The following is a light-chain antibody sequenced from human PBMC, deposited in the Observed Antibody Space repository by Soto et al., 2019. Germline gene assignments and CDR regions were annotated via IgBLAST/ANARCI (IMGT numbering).Light chain of an antibody. CDR1: QSFPHSNGYNY. V-gene: IGKV2-28*01. J-gene: IGKJ5*01. Sequence: EIVMTQSPLHMPLTPRERAYSSCRSSQSFPHSNGYNYLDWYFQKPGQSPSLLISLGSTRASGVPDRFSGSGSGTDFTLKISRVEADDVGVYYCFQGLQTPPIAVGKGTRLEIK. CDR3: FQGLQTPPIA. CDR2: LGS.